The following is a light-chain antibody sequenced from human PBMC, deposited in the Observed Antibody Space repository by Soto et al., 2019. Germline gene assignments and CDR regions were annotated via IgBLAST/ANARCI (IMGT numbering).Light chain of an antibody. CDR1: QSINNL. J-gene: IGKJ4*01. CDR2: DVS. Sequence: QMTQSPSTRAASAGDRVTSTCRASQSINNLLAWYQQKPGKAPKFLIYDVSTLESGVPSRFSGSGSGTEVTLTISSLQPEDLATDYCQQYDSYPLTGGGGTKVDIK. V-gene: IGKV1-5*01. CDR3: QQYDSYPLT.